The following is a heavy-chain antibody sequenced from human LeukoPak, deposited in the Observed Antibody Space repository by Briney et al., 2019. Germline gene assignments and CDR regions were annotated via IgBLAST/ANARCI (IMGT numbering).Heavy chain of an antibody. Sequence: GGSLRLSCAASGFTFSSYGMHWVRQAPGKGLEWVAVISYDGSNKYYADSVKGRFTISRDNSKNTLYLQMNSLRAEDTAVYYCARVYSSGWYGGNFDYWGQGTLVTVSS. CDR3: ARVYSSGWYGGNFDY. CDR1: GFTFSSYG. V-gene: IGHV3-30*03. D-gene: IGHD6-19*01. J-gene: IGHJ4*02. CDR2: ISYDGSNK.